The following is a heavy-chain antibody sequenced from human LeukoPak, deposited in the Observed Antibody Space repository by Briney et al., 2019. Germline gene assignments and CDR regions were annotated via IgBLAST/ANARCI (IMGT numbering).Heavy chain of an antibody. D-gene: IGHD1-1*01. CDR1: GGSISSYY. CDR3: ARAVQLERPPPLIDYYYMDV. J-gene: IGHJ6*03. CDR2: IYYSGNT. V-gene: IGHV4-59*01. Sequence: PSGTLSLTCTVSGGSISSYYWSWIRQPPGKGLEWIGYIYYSGNTNYNPSLKSRVTISVDTSKNQFSLKLSSVTAADTAVYYCARAVQLERPPPLIDYYYMDVWGKGTTVTVSS.